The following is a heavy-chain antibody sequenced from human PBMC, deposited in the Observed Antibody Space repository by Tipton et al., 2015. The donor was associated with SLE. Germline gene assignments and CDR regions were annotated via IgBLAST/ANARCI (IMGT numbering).Heavy chain of an antibody. CDR2: IYYGGST. J-gene: IGHJ6*02. V-gene: IGHV4-39*07. CDR3: VRGPKDV. Sequence: TLSLTCTVSGGSISSSSYYWGWIRQPPGKGLDWIGSIYYGGSTYYNPSLKSRVTISVDTSKNQFSLKLSSVTAADTAVYYCVRGPKDVWGQGTTVTVSS. CDR1: GGSISSSSYY.